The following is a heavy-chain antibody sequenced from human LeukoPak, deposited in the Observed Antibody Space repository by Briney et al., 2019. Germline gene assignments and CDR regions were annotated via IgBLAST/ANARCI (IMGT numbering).Heavy chain of an antibody. CDR1: GFTFSSYA. Sequence: GGSLRLSCAASGFTFSSYAMSWVRQAPGKGLEWVSAISGSGGSTYYADSVTGRFTISRDNSKNTLYLQMNSLRAEDTAVYYCAKAQIYDSSGYPDYWGQGTLVTVSS. CDR2: ISGSGGST. D-gene: IGHD3-22*01. V-gene: IGHV3-23*01. CDR3: AKAQIYDSSGYPDY. J-gene: IGHJ4*02.